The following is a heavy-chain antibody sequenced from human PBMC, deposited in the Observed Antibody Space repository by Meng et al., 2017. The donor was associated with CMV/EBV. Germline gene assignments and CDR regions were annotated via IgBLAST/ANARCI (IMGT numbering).Heavy chain of an antibody. J-gene: IGHJ6*02. D-gene: IGHD4-11*01. V-gene: IGHV1-18*01. CDR3: ARDYSNYEGYYYYYGMDV. Sequence: ASVKVSCKASGYTFTSYGISWVRQAPGQGLEWMGWISAYNGNTNYAQKFQGRVTMTGDTSISTAYMELSRLRSDDTAVYYCARDYSNYEGYYYYYGMDVWGQGTTVTVSS. CDR2: ISAYNGNT. CDR1: GYTFTSYG.